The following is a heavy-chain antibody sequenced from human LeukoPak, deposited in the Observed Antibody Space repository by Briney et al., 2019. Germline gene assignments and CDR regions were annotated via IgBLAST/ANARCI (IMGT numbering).Heavy chain of an antibody. Sequence: GGSLRLSCPASGFTFSSYWMSWVRQAPGKGREWVANIKQDGSEKYYVDSVKGRFTISRDNAKNSLYLQMNSLRAEDTAVYYCARDRGFDFDYWGQGTLVTVSS. CDR1: GFTFSSYW. J-gene: IGHJ4*02. V-gene: IGHV3-7*01. D-gene: IGHD3-22*01. CDR2: IKQDGSEK. CDR3: ARDRGFDFDY.